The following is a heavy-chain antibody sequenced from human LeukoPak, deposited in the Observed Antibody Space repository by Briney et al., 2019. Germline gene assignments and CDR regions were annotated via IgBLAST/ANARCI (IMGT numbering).Heavy chain of an antibody. V-gene: IGHV3-64*01. Sequence: TGGSLRLSCAASGFTFSSYAMHWVRQAPGKGLEYVSAISSNGGSTYYANSVKGRFTISRDNSKNTLFLQMGSLRAEDMAVYYCARGGSIPARPIDYWGQGTLVTVSS. D-gene: IGHD2-21*01. CDR2: ISSNGGST. CDR1: GFTFSSYA. CDR3: ARGGSIPARPIDY. J-gene: IGHJ4*02.